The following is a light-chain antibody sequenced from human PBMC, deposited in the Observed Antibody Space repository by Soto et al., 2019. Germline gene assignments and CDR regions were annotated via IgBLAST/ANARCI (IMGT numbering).Light chain of an antibody. J-gene: IGKJ1*01. V-gene: IGKV3-20*01. CDR3: QQYGSSPRT. Sequence: EIVLTQSPGTLSLSPGGRATLSCRASQSITSSYLARYHQKPGQAPRLLIYDASSRATGIPDRFSGSGSGTDFTLTISRLEPEDFAVYYCQQYGSSPRTFGQGTKVEI. CDR1: QSITSSY. CDR2: DAS.